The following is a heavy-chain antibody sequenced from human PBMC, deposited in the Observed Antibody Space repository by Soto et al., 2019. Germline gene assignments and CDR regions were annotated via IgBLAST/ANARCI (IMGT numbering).Heavy chain of an antibody. CDR2: IYYSGST. V-gene: IGHV4-31*03. CDR3: ARDPSRGMDV. J-gene: IGHJ6*02. CDR1: GGSISSGDYY. Sequence: QVQLQESGPGLVKPSQTLSLTCTVSGGSISSGDYYWSWIRQHPGKGLEWIGYIYYSGSTYYNPSLKSGVTLSVGTSKNQFSLKLSSVTAADTAVYYCARDPSRGMDVWGQGTTVTVSS.